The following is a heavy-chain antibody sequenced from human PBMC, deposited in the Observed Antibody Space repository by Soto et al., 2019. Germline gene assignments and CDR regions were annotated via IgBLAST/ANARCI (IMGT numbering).Heavy chain of an antibody. V-gene: IGHV3-74*01. J-gene: IGHJ4*02. CDR2: INGDGSST. CDR3: ARPRYDGTGTPFDD. Sequence: EVQLVDSGGGLVQPGGSLRLSCAVSGFTFSSYWMHWVRQGPGKGLVWVSSINGDGSSTTYADSVKGRFTISRDNAKNTLYLQMNSRRAEDTAVYYCARPRYDGTGTPFDDWGRGTLVTVSS. CDR1: GFTFSSYW. D-gene: IGHD1-1*01.